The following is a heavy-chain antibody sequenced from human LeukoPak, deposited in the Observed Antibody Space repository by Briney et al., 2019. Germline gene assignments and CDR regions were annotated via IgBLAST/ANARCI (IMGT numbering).Heavy chain of an antibody. D-gene: IGHD1-26*01. CDR2: IKQDGSEK. CDR1: GFMLSSYW. J-gene: IGHJ4*02. CDR3: AREGSQSASGTYPGND. V-gene: IGHV3-7*01. Sequence: GGSLRLSCAASGFMLSSYWMSWVRQAPGKGLEWVANIKQDGSEKYYVDSVKGRFTISRDNAKNSLFLQMNRLRAEDTAVYFCAREGSQSASGTYPGNDWGQGTLVAVSS.